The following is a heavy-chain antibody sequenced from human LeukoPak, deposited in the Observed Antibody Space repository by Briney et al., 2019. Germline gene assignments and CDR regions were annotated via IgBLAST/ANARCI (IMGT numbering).Heavy chain of an antibody. CDR3: AKERVRGRTQYYFDY. CDR1: GFTFSSYA. Sequence: GGSLRLSCAASGFTFSSYAMSWVRQAPGEGLEWVSAISGSGGSTYYADSVKGRFTISRDNSKNTLYLQMNSLRAEDTAVYYCAKERVRGRTQYYFDYWGQGTLVTVSS. V-gene: IGHV3-23*01. D-gene: IGHD3-10*01. J-gene: IGHJ4*02. CDR2: ISGSGGST.